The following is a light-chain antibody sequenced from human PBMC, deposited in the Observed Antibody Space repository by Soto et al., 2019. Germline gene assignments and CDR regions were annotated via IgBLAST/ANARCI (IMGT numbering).Light chain of an antibody. CDR2: GNS. J-gene: IGLJ2*01. CDR1: SSNMGAGYA. CDR3: QSYDSSLSGVV. V-gene: IGLV1-40*01. Sequence: QAVLPQPPSVSGSPGQRVTISCTGSSSNMGAGYAVHWYQQLPGTAPKRLIYGNSNRPSWVPDRFSGSKSGTSASLAITGLQDEDEADYDCQSYDSSLSGVVFGGGTELTAL.